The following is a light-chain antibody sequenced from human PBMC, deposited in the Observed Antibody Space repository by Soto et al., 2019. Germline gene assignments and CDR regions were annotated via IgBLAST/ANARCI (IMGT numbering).Light chain of an antibody. CDR3: QLYGSSPPYT. Sequence: EIVLTQSPGTLSLSPGESATLSCRASQRVASSHIAWYLQKHGQAPWLLIYGASNSATGIPDRFSGSGSGTDFTRTISILEAEDSSVYYCQLYGSSPPYTFGQGTKLKIK. CDR1: QRVASSH. V-gene: IGKV3-20*01. J-gene: IGKJ2*01. CDR2: GAS.